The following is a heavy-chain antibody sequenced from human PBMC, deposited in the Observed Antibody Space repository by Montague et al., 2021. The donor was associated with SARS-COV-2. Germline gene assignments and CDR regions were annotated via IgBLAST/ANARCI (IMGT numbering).Heavy chain of an antibody. CDR2: VNFRGRT. V-gene: IGHV4-34*01. Sequence: SETLSLTCVVYGGSFNDFYWSWIRKPPGKGLEWIGEVNFRGRTNYNPSLKSRATVSVDKSNNHFSLRLSSVTAADTAVYYCARFPHGSGSYNADYNYGMDVWGPGTTVTVSS. CDR1: GGSFNDFY. D-gene: IGHD3-10*01. J-gene: IGHJ6*02. CDR3: ARFPHGSGSYNADYNYGMDV.